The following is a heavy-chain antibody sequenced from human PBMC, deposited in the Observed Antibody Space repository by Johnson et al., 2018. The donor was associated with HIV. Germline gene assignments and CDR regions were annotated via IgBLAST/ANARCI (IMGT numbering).Heavy chain of an antibody. CDR3: ARRSLVGQLGDDAFDI. D-gene: IGHD6-6*01. J-gene: IGHJ3*02. V-gene: IGHV3-11*04. Sequence: QVQLVESGGGLVKPGGSLRLSCAASGFTFSDYYMSWIRQAPGKGLAWVSYISSSGSTIYYADSVKGRFTIARDNAKNSLYLQMNSLRAEDTAVYYCARRSLVGQLGDDAFDIWGQGTMVTVSS. CDR1: GFTFSDYY. CDR2: ISSSGSTI.